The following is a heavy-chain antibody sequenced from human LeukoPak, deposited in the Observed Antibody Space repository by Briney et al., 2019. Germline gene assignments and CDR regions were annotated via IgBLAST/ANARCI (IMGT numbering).Heavy chain of an antibody. D-gene: IGHD3-3*01. J-gene: IGHJ4*02. V-gene: IGHV3-33*01. Sequence: GGSLRHSYAVSGFPFSSYGMHCARQAPGKGLEWVAVIWYDGSNKYYADSVKGRFTISRDNSKNTLYLQMNSLRAEDTAVYYCARDAAIFGVAITRYFDYWGQGTLVTVSS. CDR1: GFPFSSYG. CDR3: ARDAAIFGVAITRYFDY. CDR2: IWYDGSNK.